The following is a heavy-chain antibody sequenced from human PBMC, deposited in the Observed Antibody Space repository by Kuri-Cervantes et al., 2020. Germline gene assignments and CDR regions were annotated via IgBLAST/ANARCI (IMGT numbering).Heavy chain of an antibody. CDR2: IRSKANSYTT. CDR1: GFTFSGSP. CDR3: RYTIAAAGPVFDY. J-gene: IGHJ4*02. D-gene: IGHD6-13*01. Sequence: GESLKISCAASGFTFSGSPMHWVRQASGKGLEWVGRIRSKANSYTTAYAASVKGRFTISRDDSKNTAYLQMNSLKTEDTAVYYCRYTIAAAGPVFDYWGQGTLVTVSS. V-gene: IGHV3-73*01.